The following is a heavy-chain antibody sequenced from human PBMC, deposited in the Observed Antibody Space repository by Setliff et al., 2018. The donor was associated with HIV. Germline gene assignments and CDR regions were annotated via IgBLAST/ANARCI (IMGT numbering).Heavy chain of an antibody. CDR2: IFYSETVYYGGRT. D-gene: IGHD2-21*02. CDR1: GGSISSNNYY. V-gene: IGHV4-39*07. CDR3: SRGVPLLPPHY. Sequence: PSETLSLTCTVSGGSISSNNYYWGWIRQPPGKGLEWIGSIFYSETVYYGGRTYYSPSLKSRVTISVDTYKSQFSLKLSSVNAADTAVYYCSRGVPLLPPHYWGQGTLVTVSS. J-gene: IGHJ4*02.